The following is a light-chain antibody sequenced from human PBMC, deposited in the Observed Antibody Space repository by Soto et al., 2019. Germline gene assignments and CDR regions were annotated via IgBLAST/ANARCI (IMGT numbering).Light chain of an antibody. CDR3: QQYNNFPPT. Sequence: DVQMTQSPSSLSASVGDRVSITCRASQSVANWLAWYQQKPGKAPKSLIYETSTLQSGVPSRFSGSGSGTYFTLTINSLQPEDFATYYCQQYNNFPPTFGGGTKVRSN. V-gene: IGKV1D-16*01. CDR1: QSVANW. J-gene: IGKJ4*01. CDR2: ETS.